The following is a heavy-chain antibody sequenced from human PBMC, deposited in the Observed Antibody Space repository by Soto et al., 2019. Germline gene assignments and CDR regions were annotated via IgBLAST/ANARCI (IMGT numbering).Heavy chain of an antibody. Sequence: EVQLVESGGGLVQPGGSLRLSCAASGLTFSSYSMNWVRQAPGKGLEWVSYISSGSSTIYYADSVKGRFTISRDNAKNSLYLQMNSLRDEDTAVYYCAREIMITFGGVIAPAYGMDVWGQGTTVTVSS. J-gene: IGHJ6*02. CDR1: GLTFSSYS. V-gene: IGHV3-48*02. CDR2: ISSGSSTI. CDR3: AREIMITFGGVIAPAYGMDV. D-gene: IGHD3-16*02.